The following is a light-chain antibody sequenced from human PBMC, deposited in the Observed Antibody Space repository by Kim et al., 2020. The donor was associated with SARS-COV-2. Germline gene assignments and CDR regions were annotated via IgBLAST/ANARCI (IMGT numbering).Light chain of an antibody. J-gene: IGKJ4*01. CDR2: DVS. V-gene: IGKV3-15*01. CDR1: QSVSIN. CDR3: QQYDEWPLT. Sequence: EIVMTQSPATLSVSPGESVTLSCRASQSVSINLAWYQRNPGQAPRLLIYDVSTRATGIPAKFSGGGSGTEFTLTISSLQSEDFAVYYCQQYDEWPLTFGGGTKVDIK.